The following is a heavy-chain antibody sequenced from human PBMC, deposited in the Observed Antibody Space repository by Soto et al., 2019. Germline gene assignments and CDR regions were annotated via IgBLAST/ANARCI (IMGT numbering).Heavy chain of an antibody. CDR3: ARDRGVRGIITPIRFDP. J-gene: IGHJ5*02. V-gene: IGHV3-7*01. CDR2: INQDGGEK. Sequence: GGSLRLSCTTSGFIFSSCWMSWVRQAPGKGLEWVASINQDGGEKDYVDSVKGRFTISRDNAKNTLYLQMNSLRAEDTAVFHCARDRGVRGIITPIRFDPWGQGTLVTVSS. D-gene: IGHD3-10*01. CDR1: GFIFSSCW.